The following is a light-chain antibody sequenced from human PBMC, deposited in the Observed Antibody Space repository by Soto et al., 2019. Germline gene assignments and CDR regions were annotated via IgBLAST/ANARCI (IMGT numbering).Light chain of an antibody. CDR2: GAS. J-gene: IGKJ4*01. V-gene: IGKV3-20*01. CDR1: KSVSARY. CDR3: QQYGNSPLT. Sequence: ETLLTQSPGTLSLSPGERATLSCRASKSVSARYLAWYQQKPGQPPRLLVYGASTRATGIPDRFSGSGSGKDFTLTISRLEPEDFAMFYCQQYGNSPLTFGGGTQVEIK.